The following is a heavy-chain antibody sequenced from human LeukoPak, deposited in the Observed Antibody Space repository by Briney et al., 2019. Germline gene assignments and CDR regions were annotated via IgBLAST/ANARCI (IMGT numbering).Heavy chain of an antibody. CDR1: GGSFSGYY. Sequence: SETLSLTCAVYGGSFSGYYWSWLRQPPGKGVEWIGEMNHSGRNNYNPSLKSRVTISVDTSKIQFSLKLSSVTAADTAVYYCARLPLNYDILTGYSTDYWGQGTLVTVSS. D-gene: IGHD3-9*01. V-gene: IGHV4-34*01. J-gene: IGHJ4*02. CDR3: ARLPLNYDILTGYSTDY. CDR2: MNHSGRN.